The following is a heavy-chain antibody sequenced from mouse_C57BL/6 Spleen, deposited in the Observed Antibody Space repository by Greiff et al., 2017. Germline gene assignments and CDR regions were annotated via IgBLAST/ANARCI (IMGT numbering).Heavy chain of an antibody. D-gene: IGHD2-4*01. J-gene: IGHJ3*01. CDR3: ARAYYDYDEGFAY. CDR2: INPNNGGT. CDR1: GYTFTDYY. V-gene: IGHV1-26*01. Sequence: VQLQQSGPELVKPGASVKISCKASGYTFTDYYMNWVKQSHGKSLEWIGDINPNNGGTSYNQKFKGKATLTVDKSSSTAYMELRRLTSEDAAVYYCARAYYDYDEGFAYWGQGTLVTVSA.